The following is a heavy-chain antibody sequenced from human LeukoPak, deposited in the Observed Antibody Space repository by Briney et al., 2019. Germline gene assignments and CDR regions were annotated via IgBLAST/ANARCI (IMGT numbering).Heavy chain of an antibody. Sequence: GGSLRLSCAASGFTFSSYGMHWVRQAPGKGLEWVAFIRYDGSNKYYADSVKGRFTISRDNSKNTLYLQMNSLRAEDTAVYYCAKDMLRHFRGTFDYWGQGTLVTVSS. CDR3: AKDMLRHFRGTFDY. CDR2: IRYDGSNK. J-gene: IGHJ4*02. V-gene: IGHV3-30*02. D-gene: IGHD3-16*01. CDR1: GFTFSSYG.